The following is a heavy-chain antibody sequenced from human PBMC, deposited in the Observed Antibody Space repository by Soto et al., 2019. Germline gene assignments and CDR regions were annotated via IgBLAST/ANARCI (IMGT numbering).Heavy chain of an antibody. V-gene: IGHV3-53*01. D-gene: IGHD4-17*01. CDR3: VVTVTTSYYFDY. CDR2: IYSGGST. CDR1: GFTVSSNY. Sequence: PGGSLRLSCAASGFTVSSNYMSWVRQAPGKGLEWVSVIYSGGSTYYADSVKGRFTISRDNSKNTLYLQMNSLRAEDTAVYYCVVTVTTSYYFDYWGQGILVTVSS. J-gene: IGHJ4*02.